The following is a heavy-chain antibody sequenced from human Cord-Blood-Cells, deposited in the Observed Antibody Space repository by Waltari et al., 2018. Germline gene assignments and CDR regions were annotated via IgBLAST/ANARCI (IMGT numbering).Heavy chain of an antibody. CDR2: INHSGST. CDR3: ARPGEEGTNWYFDL. CDR1: GGSFSGYY. J-gene: IGHJ2*01. Sequence: QVQLQQWGAGLLKPSETLSLTCAVYGGSFSGYYWSWIRQPPGKGLEGIGEINHSGSTNHNPSLKSRVTISVDTSKTQFSLKLSSVTAADTAVYYCARPGEEGTNWYFDLWGRGTLVTVSS. V-gene: IGHV4-34*01. D-gene: IGHD3-10*01.